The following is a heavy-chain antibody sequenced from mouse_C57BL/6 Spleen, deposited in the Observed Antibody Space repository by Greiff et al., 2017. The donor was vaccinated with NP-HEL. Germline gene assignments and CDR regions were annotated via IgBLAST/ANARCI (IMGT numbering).Heavy chain of an antibody. CDR3: ARRVSSHWYFDV. J-gene: IGHJ1*03. CDR2: ISNLAYSI. D-gene: IGHD1-1*01. Sequence: EVQLVESGGGLVQPGGSLKLSCAASGFTFSDYGMAWVRQAPRKGPEWVGFISNLAYSIYYADTVTGRFTLSRENAKNTLYLEMSSLRSEDTAMYYCARRVSSHWYFDVWGTGTTVTVSS. V-gene: IGHV5-15*01. CDR1: GFTFSDYG.